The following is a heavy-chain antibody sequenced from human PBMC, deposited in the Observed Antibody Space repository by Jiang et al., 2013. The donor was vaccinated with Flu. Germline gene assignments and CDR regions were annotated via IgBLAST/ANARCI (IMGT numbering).Heavy chain of an antibody. CDR2: TYYRSEWLN. CDR3: ARDFRCGGGRCPNAFDT. Sequence: SQTLSLTCAISGDSVSSNSAAWNWMRQSPSRGLEWLGRTYYRSEWLNDYAISVKSRISISPDTTKNQFSLQLSSVTPEDTAVYYCARDFRCGGGRCPNAFDTWGQGTMVTVSS. V-gene: IGHV6-1*01. J-gene: IGHJ3*02. D-gene: IGHD2-15*01. CDR1: GDSVSSNSAA.